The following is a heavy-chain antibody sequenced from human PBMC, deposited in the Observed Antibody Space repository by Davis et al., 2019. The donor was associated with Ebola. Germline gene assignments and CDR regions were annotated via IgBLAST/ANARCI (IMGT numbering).Heavy chain of an antibody. V-gene: IGHV4-59*01. CDR2: IYYSGST. D-gene: IGHD2-15*01. J-gene: IGHJ1*01. CDR3: ARGPMVVAAPHAEYFQH. CDR1: GGSISSYY. Sequence: PSETLSLTCTVSGGSISSYYWSWIRQPPGKGLEWIGYIYYSGSTNYNPSLKSRVTISVDTSKNQFSLKLSSVTAADTAVYYCARGPMVVAAPHAEYFQHWGQGTLVTVSS.